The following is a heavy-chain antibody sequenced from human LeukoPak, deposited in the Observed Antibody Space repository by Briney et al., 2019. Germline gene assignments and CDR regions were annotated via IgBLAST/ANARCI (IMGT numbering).Heavy chain of an antibody. V-gene: IGHV2-70*04. CDR1: GFSLSTRGMR. CDR2: IDWDDDK. CDR3: ARTYSYGYAFDI. D-gene: IGHD5-18*01. Sequence: ESGPALVKPTQTLTLTCTFSGFSLSTRGMRVSWIRQPPGKALEWLARIDWDDDKFYSTSLKTRLTISKDTSKNQVVLTMTNMDPVDTATYYCARTYSYGYAFDIWGQGTMVTVSS. J-gene: IGHJ3*02.